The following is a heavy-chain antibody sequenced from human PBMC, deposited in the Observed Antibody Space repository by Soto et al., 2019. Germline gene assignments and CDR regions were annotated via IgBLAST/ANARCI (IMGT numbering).Heavy chain of an antibody. V-gene: IGHV4-39*01. CDR1: GGSISSSSYY. Sequence: QLQLQESGPGLVKPSETLSLTCTVSGGSISSSSYYWGWIRQPPGKGLEWIGSIYYSGSTYYNPSLKSRVTISVDTSKNQFSLKLSSVTAADTAVYYCARHPSDILTGYPSYFDYWGQGTLVTVSS. CDR2: IYYSGST. J-gene: IGHJ4*02. CDR3: ARHPSDILTGYPSYFDY. D-gene: IGHD3-9*01.